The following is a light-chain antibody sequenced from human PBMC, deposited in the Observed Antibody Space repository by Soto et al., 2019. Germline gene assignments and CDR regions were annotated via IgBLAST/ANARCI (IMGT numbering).Light chain of an antibody. CDR2: DVS. CDR1: SSNIGSNY. CDR3: CSYAGSYTLYV. V-gene: IGLV2-11*01. Sequence: QSVLTQPPSASGTPGQRVTISCSGSSSNIGSNYVYWYQQHPGKAPKLMIYDVSKRPSGVPDRFSGSKSGNTASLTISGLQAEDEADYYCCSYAGSYTLYVFGTGTKGTVL. J-gene: IGLJ1*01.